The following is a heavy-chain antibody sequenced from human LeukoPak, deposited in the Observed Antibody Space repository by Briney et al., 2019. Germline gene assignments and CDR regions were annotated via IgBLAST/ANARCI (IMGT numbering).Heavy chain of an antibody. CDR1: GGSISSYY. CDR2: IKQDGSEK. Sequence: ETLSLTCTVSGGSISSYYWSWVRQAPGKGLEWVANIKQDGSEKYYVDSVKGRFTISRDNAKNSLYLQMNSLRAEDTAVYHCARRRYSGSSQHFDYWGQGTLVTVSS. CDR3: ARRRYSGSSQHFDY. J-gene: IGHJ4*02. V-gene: IGHV3-7*01. D-gene: IGHD1-26*01.